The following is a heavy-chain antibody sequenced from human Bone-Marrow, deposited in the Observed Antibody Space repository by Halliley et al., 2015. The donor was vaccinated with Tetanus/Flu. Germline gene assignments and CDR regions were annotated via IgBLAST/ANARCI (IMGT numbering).Heavy chain of an antibody. J-gene: IGHJ5*01. CDR2: IYHSGTA. V-gene: IGHV4-4*02. CDR1: GGSISSNNW. Sequence: TLSLTCDVSGGSISSNNWWSWVRQPPGKGLEWIGEIYHSGTANYNPSLQSRLTTSVDKSKNQFSLKLYSVTAADTAVYYCARDAKAYYYDSSGSNWLDSWGQGTLVTVSS. D-gene: IGHD3-22*01. CDR3: ARDAKAYYYDSSGSNWLDS.